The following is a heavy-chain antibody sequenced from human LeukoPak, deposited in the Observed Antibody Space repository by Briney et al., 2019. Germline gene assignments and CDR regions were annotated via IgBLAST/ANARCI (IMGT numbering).Heavy chain of an antibody. J-gene: IGHJ4*02. V-gene: IGHV4-4*02. Sequence: SETLSLTCAISGGSISSNNWWGWVRQPPGKGLEWIGEIYHSGSPNYNPSLKSRVTISVDKSRNHFSLNLSSVTAADTAVYYCARVNINNWHSCDYWGQGTLVTVSS. D-gene: IGHD1-1*01. CDR2: IYHSGSP. CDR3: ARVNINNWHSCDY. CDR1: GGSISSNNW.